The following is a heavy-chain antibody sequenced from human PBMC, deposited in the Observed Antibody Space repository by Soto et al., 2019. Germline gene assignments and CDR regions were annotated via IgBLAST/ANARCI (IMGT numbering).Heavy chain of an antibody. CDR3: ARPAGDFNWFDP. CDR2: IYYSGST. Sequence: PSETLSLTCTVSGGSISSYYWSWIHQPPGKGLEWIGSIYYSGSTYYNPSLKSRVTISVDTSKNQFSLKLSSVTAADTAVYYCARPAGDFNWFDPWGQGTLVTVSS. D-gene: IGHD2-21*01. CDR1: GGSISSYY. J-gene: IGHJ5*02. V-gene: IGHV4-39*01.